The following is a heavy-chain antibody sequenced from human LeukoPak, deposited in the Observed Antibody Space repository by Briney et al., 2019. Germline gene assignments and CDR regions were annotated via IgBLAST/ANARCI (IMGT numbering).Heavy chain of an antibody. CDR3: ARGGIVGSSWNYGFDY. J-gene: IGHJ4*02. CDR1: GYTLTDYY. Sequence: ASVRVSCKASGYTLTDYYIHWVRLAPGQGLEWMGWVNPKRGDTETAQKFQGRVAMTTDTSTSTVFLRLTSLISDDAAVYFCARGGIVGSSWNYGFDYWGQGTLVTVSS. V-gene: IGHV1-2*02. D-gene: IGHD1-26*01. CDR2: VNPKRGDT.